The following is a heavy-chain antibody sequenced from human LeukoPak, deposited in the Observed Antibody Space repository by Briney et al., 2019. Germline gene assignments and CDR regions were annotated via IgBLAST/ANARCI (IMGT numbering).Heavy chain of an antibody. D-gene: IGHD6-6*01. CDR3: VKGLDYSSSQMDS. J-gene: IGHJ4*02. V-gene: IGHV3-64*05. CDR1: GFTFKSYA. Sequence: GGSLRLSRSASGFTFKSYAMHWVRQAPGKGLEYVSSINTNGANTYYADSVKGRFTISRDNSRNTVYVQMNSLTPEDTAVYYCVKGLDYSSSQMDSWGQGTLVTVSS. CDR2: INTNGANT.